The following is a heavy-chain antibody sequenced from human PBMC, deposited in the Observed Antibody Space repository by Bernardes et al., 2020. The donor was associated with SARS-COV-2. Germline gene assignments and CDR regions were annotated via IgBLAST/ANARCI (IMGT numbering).Heavy chain of an antibody. CDR2: IIPIFGTA. Sequence: SVKVSCKASGGTFSSYAISWVRQAPGQGLEWMGRIIPIFGTANYAQKFQGRVTITADESTSTAYMELSSLRSEDTAVYYCLVGATTLDAFDIWGQGTMVTVSS. CDR1: GGTFSSYA. D-gene: IGHD1-26*01. V-gene: IGHV1-69*13. CDR3: LVGATTLDAFDI. J-gene: IGHJ3*02.